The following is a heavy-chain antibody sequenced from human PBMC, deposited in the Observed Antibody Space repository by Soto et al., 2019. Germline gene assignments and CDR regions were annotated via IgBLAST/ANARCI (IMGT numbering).Heavy chain of an antibody. CDR2: IYWDDSK. CDR1: GFSLPTDRVG. Sequence: QITLKESGPTLVKPTQTLTLTCTFSGFSLPTDRVGVGWIRQPPGKALEWLAVIYWDDSKTYRPSLKSRLTITQDPSKNQVALTMTHMDPLDPAPYYCAHAYGGRSLYWGQGTLVTVSS. CDR3: AHAYGGRSLY. V-gene: IGHV2-5*02. J-gene: IGHJ4*02. D-gene: IGHD1-26*01.